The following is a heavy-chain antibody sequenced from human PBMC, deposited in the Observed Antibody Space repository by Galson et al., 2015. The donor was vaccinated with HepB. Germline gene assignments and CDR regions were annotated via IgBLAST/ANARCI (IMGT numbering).Heavy chain of an antibody. CDR3: ARDLGSTGGARFAY. CDR1: GFTVSRHY. J-gene: IGHJ4*02. D-gene: IGHD1-26*01. CDR2: FYSTSST. Sequence: SLRLSCAASGFTVSRHYMSWVRQAPGKGLEWVSVFYSTSSTYYADSVRGRFTFSRDNSQNTLYLQMNSLRAEDTAVYYCARDLGSTGGARFAYWGQGTLVTVSS. V-gene: IGHV3-53*01.